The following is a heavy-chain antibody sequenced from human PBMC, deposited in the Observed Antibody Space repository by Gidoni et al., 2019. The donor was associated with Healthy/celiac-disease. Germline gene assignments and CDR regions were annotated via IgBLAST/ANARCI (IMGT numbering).Heavy chain of an antibody. CDR3: AREPSGPFYDFWSGYSPGWFDP. D-gene: IGHD3-3*01. V-gene: IGHV3-33*01. CDR1: GFPFSSYG. CDR2: IWYDGSNK. J-gene: IGHJ5*02. Sequence: QVQLVESGGGVVQPGRSLRLSCAASGFPFSSYGLHWVRQAPGKGLEWVAVIWYDGSNKYYADSVKGRFTISRDNSKNTLYLQMNSLRAEDTAVYYCAREPSGPFYDFWSGYSPGWFDPWGQGTLVTVSS.